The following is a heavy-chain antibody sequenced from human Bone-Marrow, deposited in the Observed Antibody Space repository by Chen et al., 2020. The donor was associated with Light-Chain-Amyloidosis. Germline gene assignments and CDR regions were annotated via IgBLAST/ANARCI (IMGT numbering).Heavy chain of an antibody. D-gene: IGHD2-2*01. CDR2: INPNSDST. Sequence: QVQLVQSGAEVKKPGASVKVSCEASGYTFTGYHMHWVRQAPGQGLEWMGWINPNSDSTIYAQKVKGRVTMTRDTSISTVYMELSRLRSDDTAVYYCARGLHCSNTNCYLEFYYNAMDVWGQGTTVTVSS. CDR3: ARGLHCSNTNCYLEFYYNAMDV. V-gene: IGHV1-2*02. CDR1: GYTFTGYH. J-gene: IGHJ6*02.